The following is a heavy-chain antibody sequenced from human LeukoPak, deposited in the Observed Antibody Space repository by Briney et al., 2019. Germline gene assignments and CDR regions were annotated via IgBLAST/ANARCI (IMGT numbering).Heavy chain of an antibody. CDR1: GGSISSGGYY. CDR2: IYYSGST. V-gene: IGHV4-31*03. J-gene: IGHJ4*02. D-gene: IGHD3-22*01. Sequence: PSQTLSLTCTVSGGSISSGGYYWSWIRQHLGKGLEWIGYIYYSGSTYYNPSLKSRVTISVDTSKNQFSLKLSSVTAADTAVYYCARDSRYRRYDSSGYYAAAYFDYWGQGTLVTVSS. CDR3: ARDSRYRRYDSSGYYAAAYFDY.